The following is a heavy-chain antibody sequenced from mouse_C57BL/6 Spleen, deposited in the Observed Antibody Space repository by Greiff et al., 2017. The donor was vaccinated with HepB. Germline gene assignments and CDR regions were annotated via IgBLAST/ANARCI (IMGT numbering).Heavy chain of an antibody. J-gene: IGHJ4*01. Sequence: VKVVESGPGLVAPSQSLSITCTVSGFSLTSYGVHWVRQPPGKGLEWLVVIWSDGSTTYNSALKSRLSISKDNSKSQVFLKMNSLQTDDTAMYYCARHHYDYGGGAMDYWGQGTSVTVSS. CDR2: IWSDGST. V-gene: IGHV2-6-1*01. D-gene: IGHD2-4*01. CDR1: GFSLTSYG. CDR3: ARHHYDYGGGAMDY.